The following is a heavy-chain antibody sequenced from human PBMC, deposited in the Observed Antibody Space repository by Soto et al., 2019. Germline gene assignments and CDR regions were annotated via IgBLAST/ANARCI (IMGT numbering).Heavy chain of an antibody. V-gene: IGHV3-72*01. D-gene: IGHD4-17*01. Sequence: EVQVVESGGGLVQPGGSLRLSCEASAFRLCDYSVDSVRQAPGKGLEWVGRTRDKTFSYTTAYAASVEGRFTISRDDSKNSLDLQMNRLTTDDTALYYCGLTDPMTTTAFDVLCQGTMVTVSS. CDR3: GLTDPMTTTAFDV. CDR1: AFRLCDYS. CDR2: TRDKTFSYTT. J-gene: IGHJ3*01.